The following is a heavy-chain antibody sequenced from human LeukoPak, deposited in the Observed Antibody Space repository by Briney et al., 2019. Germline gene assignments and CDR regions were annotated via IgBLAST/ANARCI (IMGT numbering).Heavy chain of an antibody. CDR1: GYSFTNYW. CDR2: IYPGDSDT. J-gene: IGHJ4*02. Sequence: GEFLKISCKGSGYSFTNYWIAWVRQMPGKGLEWMGIIYPGDSDTTYSPSFQGQVTISADRSISTAYLQWSSLKASDTAMYYCARRRNVYYFDYWGQGTLVTVSS. CDR3: ARRRNVYYFDY. V-gene: IGHV5-51*01. D-gene: IGHD1-1*01.